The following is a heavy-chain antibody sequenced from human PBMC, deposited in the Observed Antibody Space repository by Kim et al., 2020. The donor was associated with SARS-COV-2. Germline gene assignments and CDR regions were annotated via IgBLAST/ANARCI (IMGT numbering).Heavy chain of an antibody. Sequence: ASVKVSCKASGYTFTGYYMHWVRQAPGQGLEWMGRINPNSGGTNYAQKFQGRVTMTRDTSISTAYMELSRLRSDDTAVYYCASMMASSKLYYFDYWGQGTLVTVSS. CDR1: GYTFTGYY. CDR3: ASMMASSKLYYFDY. CDR2: INPNSGGT. J-gene: IGHJ4*02. V-gene: IGHV1-2*06. D-gene: IGHD3-16*01.